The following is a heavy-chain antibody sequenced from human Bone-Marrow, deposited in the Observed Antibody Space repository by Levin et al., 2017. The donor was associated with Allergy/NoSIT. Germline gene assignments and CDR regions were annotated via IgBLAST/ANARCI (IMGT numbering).Heavy chain of an antibody. D-gene: IGHD3-22*01. CDR3: SRRPHYYDSSGYYGSHAFDI. CDR2: ISPNSGGT. J-gene: IGHJ3*02. Sequence: ASVKVSCKASGYSFTGFYLHWIRQAPRQGLEWMGWISPNSGGTHYAQKFQGRVTMSRDTSISTAYMELSRLRSDDTAVYYCSRRPHYYDSSGYYGSHAFDIWGQGTMVTVSS. CDR1: GYSFTGFY. V-gene: IGHV1-2*02.